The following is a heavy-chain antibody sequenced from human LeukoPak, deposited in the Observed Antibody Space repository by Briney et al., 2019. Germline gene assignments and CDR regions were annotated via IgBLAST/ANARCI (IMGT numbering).Heavy chain of an antibody. Sequence: ASVKVSCKVSGYTLTELSMHWVRQAPGKGLEWMGGFDPDDGETIYAQKFQGRVTMTEDTSTDTAYMELSSLRSEDTAVYYCATSPSGSLRGHFWGSYRRKDPFDYWGQGTLVTVSS. CDR2: FDPDDGET. J-gene: IGHJ4*02. D-gene: IGHD3-16*02. CDR1: GYTLTELS. V-gene: IGHV1-24*01. CDR3: ATSPSGSLRGHFWGSYRRKDPFDY.